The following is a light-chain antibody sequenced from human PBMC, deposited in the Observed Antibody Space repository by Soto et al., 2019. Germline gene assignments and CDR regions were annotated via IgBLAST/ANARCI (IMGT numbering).Light chain of an antibody. Sequence: DIQMTQSPSSLSASVGDRVTITCRASQSISSYLNWYQQKPGKAPKLLIYAASSLQSGVPSRFSGSGSGTDFPRTISSLQPEDFATYYCQQSYSTLITFGHGKRLEIK. CDR3: QQSYSTLIT. CDR2: AAS. V-gene: IGKV1-39*01. J-gene: IGKJ5*01. CDR1: QSISSY.